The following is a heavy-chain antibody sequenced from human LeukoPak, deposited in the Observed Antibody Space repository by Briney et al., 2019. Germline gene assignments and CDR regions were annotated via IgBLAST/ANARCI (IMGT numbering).Heavy chain of an antibody. CDR3: AKENFGSGYSSSWPRPTDAFDI. J-gene: IGHJ3*02. Sequence: HSGGSLRLSCAASGFIFSNYAMSWVRQAPGKGLEWVSIITGSSSNTNYADSVKGRFTISRDNSKNTLYLQMNSLRAEDTAVYYCAKENFGSGYSSSWPRPTDAFDIWGQGTMVTVSS. CDR2: ITGSSSNT. D-gene: IGHD6-13*01. CDR1: GFIFSNYA. V-gene: IGHV3-23*01.